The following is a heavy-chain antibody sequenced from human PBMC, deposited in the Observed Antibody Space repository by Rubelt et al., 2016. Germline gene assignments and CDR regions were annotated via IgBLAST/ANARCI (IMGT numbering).Heavy chain of an antibody. CDR1: GYTFTSYY. J-gene: IGHJ5*02. CDR2: INPSGGST. CDR3: ARAYSSSSGRFDP. Sequence: QVQLVQSGAEVKKPGASVKVSCKASGYTFTSYYMHWVRQAPGQGLEWMGIINPSGGSTSYAQKFQGRVTMTEDTSRRAVYMELSSLRSEDTAVYYWARAYSSSSGRFDPWGQGTLVTVSS. V-gene: IGHV1-46*01. D-gene: IGHD6-6*01.